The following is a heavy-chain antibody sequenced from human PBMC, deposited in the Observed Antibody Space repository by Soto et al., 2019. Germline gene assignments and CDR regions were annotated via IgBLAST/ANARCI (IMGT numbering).Heavy chain of an antibody. CDR1: GYTFTSYG. V-gene: IGHV1-18*01. CDR3: ARGDIVVVPAAMPKYYYYMDV. CDR2: ISAYNGNT. D-gene: IGHD2-2*01. Sequence: ASVKVSCKASGYTFTSYGISWVRQAPGQGLEWMGWISAYNGNTNYAQKLQGRVTMTTDTSTSTAYMELRSLRSDDTAVYYCARGDIVVVPAAMPKYYYYMDVWGKGTTVTVSS. J-gene: IGHJ6*03.